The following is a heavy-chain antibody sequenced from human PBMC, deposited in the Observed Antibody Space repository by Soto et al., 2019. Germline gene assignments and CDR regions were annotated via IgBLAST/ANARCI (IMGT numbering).Heavy chain of an antibody. CDR3: AKSNCGGDCPSPGRYY. J-gene: IGHJ4*02. D-gene: IGHD2-21*02. Sequence: GGSLRLSCAASGFTFSSYGMHWVRQAPGKGLEWVAVISYDGSNKYYADSVKGRFTISRDNSKNTLYLQMNSLRAEDTAVYYCAKSNCGGDCPSPGRYYWGQGTLVTVSS. CDR1: GFTFSSYG. V-gene: IGHV3-30*18. CDR2: ISYDGSNK.